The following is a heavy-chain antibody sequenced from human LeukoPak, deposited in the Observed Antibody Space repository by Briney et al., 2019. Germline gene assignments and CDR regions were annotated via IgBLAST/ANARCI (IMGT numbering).Heavy chain of an antibody. CDR3: ARGVGLERYDFWSGYGYYYYMDV. D-gene: IGHD3-3*01. Sequence: PSQTLSLTCAVYGGSFSGYYWSWISHPPGKGLEWIGEIIHSGSTNYNPSLKSRVTISVVTHKYQCSLKLSSVTAADTAVYYCARGVGLERYDFWSGYGYYYYMDVWGKGTTVTVSS. J-gene: IGHJ6*03. CDR1: GGSFSGYY. CDR2: IIHSGST. V-gene: IGHV4-34*01.